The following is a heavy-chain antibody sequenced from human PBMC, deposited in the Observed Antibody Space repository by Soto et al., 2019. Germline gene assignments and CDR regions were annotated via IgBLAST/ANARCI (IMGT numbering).Heavy chain of an antibody. J-gene: IGHJ3*02. Sequence: QVQLVESGGGVVQPGRSLRLSCAASGFTFSSYAMHWVRQAPGKGLEWVAVISYDGSNKYYADSVKGRFTISRDNSKNTLYLQMNSLRAEDTAVYYCARVGTYGSGSYDAFDIWGQGTMVTVSS. CDR1: GFTFSSYA. CDR2: ISYDGSNK. D-gene: IGHD3-10*01. V-gene: IGHV3-30-3*01. CDR3: ARVGTYGSGSYDAFDI.